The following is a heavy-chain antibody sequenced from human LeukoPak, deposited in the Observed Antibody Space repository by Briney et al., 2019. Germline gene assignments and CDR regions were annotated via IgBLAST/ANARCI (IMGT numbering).Heavy chain of an antibody. CDR2: IIPILGIA. Sequence: GASVKVSCKASGGTFSIYAISWVRQAPGQGLEWMGRIIPILGIANYAQKFQGRVTITADKSTSTAYMELSSLRSEDTAVYYCASGYTTYYYGMDVWGQGTTVTVSS. V-gene: IGHV1-69*04. CDR1: GGTFSIYA. CDR3: ASGYTTYYYGMDV. D-gene: IGHD6-13*01. J-gene: IGHJ6*02.